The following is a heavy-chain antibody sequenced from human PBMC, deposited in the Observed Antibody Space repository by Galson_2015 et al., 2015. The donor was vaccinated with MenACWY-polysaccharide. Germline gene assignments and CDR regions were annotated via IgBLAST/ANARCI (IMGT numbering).Heavy chain of an antibody. CDR2: IYFSGTT. Sequence: TLSLTCTVSGASITSDGHYWSWVRQLPENDLEWIAYIYFSGTTFHNPSLKSRVTMSVDTSKKHFSLNLISVTAADTALYFCARGNVRGYFFDHWGQGIPVIVSS. V-gene: IGHV4-31*03. J-gene: IGHJ4*02. CDR3: ARGNVRGYFFDH. D-gene: IGHD3-10*02. CDR1: GASITSDGHY.